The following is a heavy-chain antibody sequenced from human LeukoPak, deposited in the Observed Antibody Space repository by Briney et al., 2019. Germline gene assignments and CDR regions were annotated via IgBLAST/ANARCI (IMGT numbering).Heavy chain of an antibody. D-gene: IGHD2-2*01. J-gene: IGHJ3*02. Sequence: SETLSLTCAVYGGSFSGYYWSWIRQPPGKGLEWIGEINHSESTNYNPSLKSRVTISVDTSKNQFSLKLSSVTAADTAVYYCARAGVVPAANAFDIWGQGTMVTVSS. CDR2: INHSEST. CDR3: ARAGVVPAANAFDI. V-gene: IGHV4-34*01. CDR1: GGSFSGYY.